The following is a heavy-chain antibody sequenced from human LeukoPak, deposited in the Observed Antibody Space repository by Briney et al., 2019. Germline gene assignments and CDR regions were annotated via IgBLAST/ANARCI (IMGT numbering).Heavy chain of an antibody. V-gene: IGHV1-46*01. CDR3: AKNAIFGGFDI. Sequence: GASVKVSCKTSGYTFANYYLHWVRQAPGQGLEWMGIINPSGGSTTYAQKFQGRVTMTRDTSTSTVYLELISLRSEDTAVYYCAKNAIFGGFDIWGQGTMVTVSS. J-gene: IGHJ3*02. CDR1: GYTFANYY. D-gene: IGHD3-3*01. CDR2: INPSGGST.